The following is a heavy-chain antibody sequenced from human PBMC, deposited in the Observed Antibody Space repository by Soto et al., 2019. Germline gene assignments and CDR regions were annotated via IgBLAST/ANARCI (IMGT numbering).Heavy chain of an antibody. CDR2: ISGSGGST. CDR1: GFTFSSYA. V-gene: IGHV3-23*01. J-gene: IGHJ4*02. D-gene: IGHD2-2*01. Sequence: GGSLRLSCAASGFTFSSYAMSWVRQAPGKGLEWVSAISGSGGSTYYADSVKGRFTISRDNSKNTLYLQMNSLRAEETAVYYCAKDQIYCSSISCHPRVFDYWGQGTLVTVSS. CDR3: AKDQIYCSSISCHPRVFDY.